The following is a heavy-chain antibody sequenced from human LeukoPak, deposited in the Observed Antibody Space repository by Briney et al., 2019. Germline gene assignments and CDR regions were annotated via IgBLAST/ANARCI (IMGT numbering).Heavy chain of an antibody. D-gene: IGHD6-13*01. J-gene: IGHJ3*02. CDR3: ARERRSSSPGEQQLVRAFDI. Sequence: ASVKVSCKASGYTFTHYAMNWVRQAPGQGLEWMGWINTNTGNSTYAQGFTGRFVFSLDTSVSTAYLQISSLKAEDTAMYYCARERRSSSPGEQQLVRAFDIWGQGTMVTVSS. V-gene: IGHV7-4-1*02. CDR1: GYTFTHYA. CDR2: INTNTGNS.